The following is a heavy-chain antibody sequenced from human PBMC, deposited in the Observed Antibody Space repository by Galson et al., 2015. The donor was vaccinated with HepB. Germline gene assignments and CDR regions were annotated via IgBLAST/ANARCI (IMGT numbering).Heavy chain of an antibody. CDR1: GYTFTSYG. CDR3: ARSEYDPRGVIQQSLDY. CDR2: ISAYNGNT. J-gene: IGHJ4*02. Sequence: SVKVSCKASGYTFTSYGISWVRQAPGQGLEWMGWISAYNGNTNYAQKLQGRVTMTTDTSTSTAYMELRSLRSDDTAVYYCARSEYDPRGVIQQSLDYWGKGTLVTVSS. V-gene: IGHV1-18*01. D-gene: IGHD3-10*01.